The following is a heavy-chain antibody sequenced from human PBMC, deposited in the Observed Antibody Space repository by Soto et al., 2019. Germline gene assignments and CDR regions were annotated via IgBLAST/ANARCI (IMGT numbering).Heavy chain of an antibody. V-gene: IGHV3-73*01. Sequence: GGSLRLSCAASGFTFSGSAMHWVRQASGKGLEWVGRIRSKANSYATAYAASVKGRFTISRDDSKNTAYLQMNSLKTEDTAVYYCTRFGITIFGVVPLAHMDVWGKGTTVTVSS. CDR2: IRSKANSYAT. J-gene: IGHJ6*03. D-gene: IGHD3-3*01. CDR1: GFTFSGSA. CDR3: TRFGITIFGVVPLAHMDV.